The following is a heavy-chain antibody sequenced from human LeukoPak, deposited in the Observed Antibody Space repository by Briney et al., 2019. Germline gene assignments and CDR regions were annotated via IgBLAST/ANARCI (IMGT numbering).Heavy chain of an antibody. CDR1: GGTFSSYA. CDR2: IIPIFGAA. D-gene: IGHD5-18*01. Sequence: SVKVSCKASGGTFSSYAISWVRQAPGQGLEWMGGIIPIFGAANYAQKFQGRVTITADKSTSTAYMELSSLRSEDTAAYYCARGDTAMVLDYWGQGTLVTVSS. CDR3: ARGDTAMVLDY. J-gene: IGHJ4*02. V-gene: IGHV1-69*06.